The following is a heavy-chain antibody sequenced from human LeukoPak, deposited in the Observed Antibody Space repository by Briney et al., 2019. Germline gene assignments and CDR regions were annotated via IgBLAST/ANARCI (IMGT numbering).Heavy chain of an antibody. CDR3: ARASQWLPTDY. D-gene: IGHD6-19*01. J-gene: IGHJ4*02. V-gene: IGHV3-7*01. Sequence: GGSLRLSCAASGFTFSNYWMNWVRQAPGKGLEWVANIKQDGGEKSYVDSVKGRFTISRDNAKNSLHLQMNSLRAEDTAVYYCARASQWLPTDYWGQGILVTVSS. CDR2: IKQDGGEK. CDR1: GFTFSNYW.